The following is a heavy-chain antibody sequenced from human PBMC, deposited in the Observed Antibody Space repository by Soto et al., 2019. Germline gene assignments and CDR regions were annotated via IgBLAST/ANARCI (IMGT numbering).Heavy chain of an antibody. V-gene: IGHV2-5*01. D-gene: IGHD2-15*01. CDR2: LNWNDDE. CDR1: GFSLNTRAVG. J-gene: IGHJ3*02. Sequence: QITLKESGPPLVKPTQTLTLTCTFSGFSLNTRAVGVGWIRHAHGKALEWLALLNWNDDERYSPSLKDRLTITNDTSKNHVVLTMTNIGPVDTATYYCANRHDLGGFDIVGQGTAVTVAS. CDR3: ANRHDLGGFDI.